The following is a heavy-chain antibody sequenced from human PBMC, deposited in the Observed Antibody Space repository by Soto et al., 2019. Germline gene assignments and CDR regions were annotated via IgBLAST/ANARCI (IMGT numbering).Heavy chain of an antibody. CDR1: GGTFSSYA. D-gene: IGHD5-12*01. J-gene: IGHJ4*02. V-gene: IGHV1-69*06. CDR2: IIPIFGTA. Sequence: SVKVSCKASGGTFSSYAISWLRQSPGQGLEWMGGIIPIFGTANYAQKFQGRVTITADKSTSTAYMELSSLRSEDTAVYYCARGGYSGYDSSYYFDYWGQGTLVTVSS. CDR3: ARGGYSGYDSSYYFDY.